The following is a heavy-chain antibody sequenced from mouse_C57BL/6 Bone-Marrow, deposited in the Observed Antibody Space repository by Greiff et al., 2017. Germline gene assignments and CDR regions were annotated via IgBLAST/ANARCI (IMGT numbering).Heavy chain of an antibody. CDR3: ANLLAY. CDR1: GYTFTSYW. CDR2: IDPSDSYT. V-gene: IGHV1-69*01. J-gene: IGHJ3*01. Sequence: QVQLQQPGAELVMPGASVKLSCKASGYTFTSYWMPWVKQRPGQGLEWIGEIDPSDSYTNYNQKFKGKSTLTVDKSSSTAYMQLSSLTSEDSAVYYGANLLAYWGQGTLVTVSA.